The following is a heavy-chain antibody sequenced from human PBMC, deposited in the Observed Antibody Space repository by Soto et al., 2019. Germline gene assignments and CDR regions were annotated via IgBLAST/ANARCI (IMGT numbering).Heavy chain of an antibody. CDR1: GFTFTSYA. CDR2: INGGSGNT. Sequence: GASVKVSCKSSGFTFTSYAIHWLRQAPGQRPQWMGWINGGSGNTKYSQDFQGRVTFTRDTFATTAYLELSSLRSEDTAVYYCARLPPWGNSAGDYYIQHYDSWGQGTPVTVSS. D-gene: IGHD3-10*01. CDR3: ARLPPWGNSAGDYYIQHYDS. V-gene: IGHV1-3*01. J-gene: IGHJ4*02.